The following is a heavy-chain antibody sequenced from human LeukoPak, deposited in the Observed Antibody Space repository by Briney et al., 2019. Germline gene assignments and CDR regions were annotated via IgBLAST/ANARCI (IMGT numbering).Heavy chain of an antibody. V-gene: IGHV4-61*02. Sequence: SQTLSLTCTVSGASISRGRYYWSWIRQPAGKGLEWIGRVSTSGSTNYNPSLQSRVTISVDTSKNQFTLKLTSVTAADTAVYVCARGSLGADYWGQGTLVTVSS. J-gene: IGHJ4*02. D-gene: IGHD1-26*01. CDR3: ARGSLGADY. CDR1: GASISRGRYY. CDR2: VSTSGST.